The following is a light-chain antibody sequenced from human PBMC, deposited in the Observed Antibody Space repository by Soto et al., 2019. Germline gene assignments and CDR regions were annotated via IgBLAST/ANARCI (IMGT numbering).Light chain of an antibody. J-gene: IGLJ2*01. CDR2: YND. CDR3: AAWDDSLNGPV. V-gene: IGLV1-36*01. CDR1: TSNIGNNP. Sequence: QPVLTQPPSVSEAPRQRVTISCSGSTSNIGNNPVNWYQQLPGRSPKLLIYYNDRLPSGVSDRFSGSKSGASASLAISGLQSDDAADYYCAAWDDSLNGPVFGGGTKVTVL.